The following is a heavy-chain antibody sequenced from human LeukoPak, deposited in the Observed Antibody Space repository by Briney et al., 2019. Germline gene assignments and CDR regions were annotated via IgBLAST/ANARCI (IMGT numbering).Heavy chain of an antibody. CDR2: IRYDGSNK. Sequence: GGSLRLSCAASGFTFSSYGMHWVRQAPGKGLEWVAFIRYDGSNKYYADSVKGRFTISRDNSKNTLYLQMNSLRAEDTAVYYCARKKGDTAMVKRPYFDYWGQGTLVTVSS. J-gene: IGHJ4*02. CDR3: ARKKGDTAMVKRPYFDY. D-gene: IGHD5-18*01. V-gene: IGHV3-30*02. CDR1: GFTFSSYG.